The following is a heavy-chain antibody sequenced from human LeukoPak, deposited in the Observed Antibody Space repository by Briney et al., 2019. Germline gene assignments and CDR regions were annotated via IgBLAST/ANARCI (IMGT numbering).Heavy chain of an antibody. Sequence: SETLSLTCAVYGGSFSGYYWSWIHQPPGKGLEWIGEIYHSGTTNYNPSLKSRVTISVDKSKNQFSLKLTSVTAADTALYYCARDWGAAAGKWFDPWGQGTLVTVSS. D-gene: IGHD6-13*01. CDR3: ARDWGAAAGKWFDP. J-gene: IGHJ5*02. CDR1: GGSFSGYY. CDR2: IYHSGTT. V-gene: IGHV4-34*01.